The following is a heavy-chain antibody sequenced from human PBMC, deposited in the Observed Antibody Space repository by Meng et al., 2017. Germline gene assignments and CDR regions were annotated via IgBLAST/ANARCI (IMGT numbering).Heavy chain of an antibody. V-gene: IGHV3-23*01. CDR1: GFTFSSYA. CDR3: ARDTVTTDY. D-gene: IGHD4-17*01. CDR2: ITGSGGST. J-gene: IGHJ4*02. Sequence: GESLKISCAASGFTFSSYAMSWVRQAPGKGLEWVSAITGSGGSTYYADSVKGRFTISRDNSKNTLYLQMNSLRAEDTAVYYCARDTVTTDYWGQGTLVTVSS.